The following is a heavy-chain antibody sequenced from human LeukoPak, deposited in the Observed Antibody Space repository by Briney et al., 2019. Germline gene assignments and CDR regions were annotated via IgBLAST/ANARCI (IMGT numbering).Heavy chain of an antibody. CDR3: ARAVAGTGGGTQTIDY. V-gene: IGHV1-2*02. CDR1: GYTFTSYY. D-gene: IGHD6-19*01. CDR2: INPNSGGT. Sequence: ASVKVSCKASGYTFTSYYMHWVRQAPGQGLEWMGWINPNSGGTNYAQEFQGRVTMTRDTSISTAYMELSRLRSDDTAVYYCARAVAGTGGGTQTIDYWGQGTLVTVSS. J-gene: IGHJ4*02.